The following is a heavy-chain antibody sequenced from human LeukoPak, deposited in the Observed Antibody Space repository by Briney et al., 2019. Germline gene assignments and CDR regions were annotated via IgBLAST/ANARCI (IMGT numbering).Heavy chain of an antibody. CDR1: GGSFSGYY. Sequence: PSETLSLTCAVYGGSFSGYYWSWIRQPPGKGLEWIGEINHSGSTNYNPSLKSRVTISVDTSKNQFSLKLSSVTAADTAVYYCARLMVRGVYYYYYYMDVWGKGTTVTISS. J-gene: IGHJ6*03. D-gene: IGHD3-10*01. CDR2: INHSGST. V-gene: IGHV4-34*01. CDR3: ARLMVRGVYYYYYYMDV.